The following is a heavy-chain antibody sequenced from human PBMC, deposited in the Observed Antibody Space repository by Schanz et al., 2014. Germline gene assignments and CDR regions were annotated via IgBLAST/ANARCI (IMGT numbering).Heavy chain of an antibody. CDR3: ASGEARVTSSGVVIVTMNV. CDR2: IHTGSGNT. CDR1: GYTFNNHG. D-gene: IGHD3-3*01. J-gene: IGHJ6*03. V-gene: IGHV1-18*01. Sequence: QVQLVQSGGEVKKPGASATVSCKASGYTFNNHGISWVRQAPGQGPEWVGWIHTGSGNTKYSQKFEGRVTITRDTSASIVYMELSSLRSEDTAVFFCASGEARVTSSGVVIVTMNVWGKGTTVIVSS.